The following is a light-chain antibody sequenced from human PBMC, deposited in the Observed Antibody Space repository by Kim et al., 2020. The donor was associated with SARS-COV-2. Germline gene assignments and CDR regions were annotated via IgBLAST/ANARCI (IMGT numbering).Light chain of an antibody. CDR3: QQYGTSPHT. V-gene: IGKV3-20*01. CDR1: QSVRTSS. Sequence: WAPGEKATLSCRASQSVRTSSLAWYQQRPGQAPRLLIYGASNRATGLPDRFSGSGSGTDFTLTISRLEPEDSAVYYCQQYGTSPHTFGQGTKLEI. J-gene: IGKJ2*01. CDR2: GAS.